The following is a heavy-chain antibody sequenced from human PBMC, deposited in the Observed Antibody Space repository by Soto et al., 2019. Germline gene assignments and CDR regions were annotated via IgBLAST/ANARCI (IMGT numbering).Heavy chain of an antibody. CDR2: IYYSGST. CDR1: GGSISSSSYY. J-gene: IGHJ4*02. Sequence: PSETLSLTCTVSGGSISSSSYYWGWIRQPPGKGLEWIGSIYYSGSTYYNPSLKSRVTISVDTSKNQFSLKLSSVTAADTAVYYCARVEEYDILTGPSLPFDYWGQGTLVTVSS. D-gene: IGHD3-9*01. V-gene: IGHV4-39*07. CDR3: ARVEEYDILTGPSLPFDY.